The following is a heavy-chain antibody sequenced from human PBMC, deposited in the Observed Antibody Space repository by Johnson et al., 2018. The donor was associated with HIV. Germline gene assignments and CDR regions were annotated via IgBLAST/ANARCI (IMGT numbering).Heavy chain of an antibody. J-gene: IGHJ3*02. CDR2: ISYDGSNK. CDR1: GFTFSSYA. V-gene: IGHV3-30-3*01. Sequence: QVQLVESGGGVVQPGRSLRLSCAASGFTFSSYAMHWVRQAPGKGLEWVAVISYDGSNKYYADSVKGRFTISRDNSKNTLYLQMNSLRAEDTAVYYCAREFHHTRITMIVVVSGENAFDIWGQGTVVIVSS. D-gene: IGHD3-22*01. CDR3: AREFHHTRITMIVVVSGENAFDI.